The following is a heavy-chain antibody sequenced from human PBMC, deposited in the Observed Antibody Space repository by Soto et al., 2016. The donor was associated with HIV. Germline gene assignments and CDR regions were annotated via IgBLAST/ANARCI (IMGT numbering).Heavy chain of an antibody. V-gene: IGHV3-74*01. CDR2: INSDGSST. CDR3: ARDRSPYCGTTSCYSNWFDP. CDR1: GFTFSNYW. Sequence: EVQLVESGGGLVQPGGSLRLSCAASGFTFSNYWMHWVRQAPGKGLVWVSRINSDGSSTNFADSVKGRFTISRDNAKSTLNLQMKSLRVEDTGVYYCARDRSPYCGTTSCYSNWFDPWGQGTPGHRLL. D-gene: IGHD2-2*01. J-gene: IGHJ5*02.